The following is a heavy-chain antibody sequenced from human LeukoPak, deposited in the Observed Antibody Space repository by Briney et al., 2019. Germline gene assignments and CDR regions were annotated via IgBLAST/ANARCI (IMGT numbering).Heavy chain of an antibody. D-gene: IGHD3-9*01. Sequence: PGGSLRLPCAACGFTFSSYWMHWVRQAPGKGLVWVSRINSDGSSTSYADSVKGRFTISRDNAKNTLYLQMNSLRAEDTAVYYCARSTYYDILTGYYFDYWGQGTLVTVSA. J-gene: IGHJ4*02. V-gene: IGHV3-74*01. CDR1: GFTFSSYW. CDR3: ARSTYYDILTGYYFDY. CDR2: INSDGSST.